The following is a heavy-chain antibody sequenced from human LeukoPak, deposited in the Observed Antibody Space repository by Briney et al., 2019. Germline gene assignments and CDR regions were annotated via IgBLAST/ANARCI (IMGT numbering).Heavy chain of an antibody. V-gene: IGHV1-18*01. CDR3: ARTITMVRGANLNWYFDL. J-gene: IGHJ2*01. D-gene: IGHD3-10*01. CDR1: GYTFTSFV. Sequence: ASVKVSCKTSGYTFTSFVISWVRQAPGQGLEWMGWISTYNGNTNYAQKLQGRVTMTTDTYTSTAYMELRSLRSDDTAVYYCARTITMVRGANLNWYFDLWXRGTLVAV. CDR2: ISTYNGNT.